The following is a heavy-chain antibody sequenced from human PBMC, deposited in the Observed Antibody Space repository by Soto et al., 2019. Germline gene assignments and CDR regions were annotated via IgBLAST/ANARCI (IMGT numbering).Heavy chain of an antibody. Sequence: EVQLVESGGGLVKPGGSLRLSCAASGFTFSSYSMNWVRQAPGKGLEWVSSISSSSSYIYYADSVKGRFTISRDNAKNSLYLQMNSLRAEDTAVYYCGTGSMMGATSVSYYYYGMDVWGQGTTVTVSS. CDR1: GFTFSSYS. CDR2: ISSSSSYI. V-gene: IGHV3-21*01. J-gene: IGHJ6*02. CDR3: GTGSMMGATSVSYYYYGMDV. D-gene: IGHD1-26*01.